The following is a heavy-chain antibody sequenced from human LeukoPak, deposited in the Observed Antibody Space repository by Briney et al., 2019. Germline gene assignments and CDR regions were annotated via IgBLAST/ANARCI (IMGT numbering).Heavy chain of an antibody. J-gene: IGHJ5*02. D-gene: IGHD2/OR15-2a*01. CDR3: AREFGETFYFDP. V-gene: IGHV1-46*01. CDR1: GYTLTNYY. CDR2: INPSGAGT. Sequence: ASVKFSCKASGYTLTNYYMHWVRQAPGQGLEWMGRINPSGAGTSYAQKFQGRVTMTRDTSTSTVYMELSSLRSEDTAVYYCAREFGETFYFDPWGQGTLVTVSS.